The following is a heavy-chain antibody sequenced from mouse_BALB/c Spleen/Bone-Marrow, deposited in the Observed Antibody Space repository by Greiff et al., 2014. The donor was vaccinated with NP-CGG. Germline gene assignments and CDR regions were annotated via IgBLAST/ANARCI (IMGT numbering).Heavy chain of an antibody. D-gene: IGHD1-1*01. CDR1: GFNIKDTY. Sequence: VQLQQSGAELVKPGASVKLSCTASGFNIKDTYMHWVKQRPEQGLEWIGRIDPANGNTKYDPKFQGKATITADTSSNTAYPQLSSLTSEDTAVYYCARYYYGSSYFDYWGQGTTLTVSS. J-gene: IGHJ2*01. CDR3: ARYYYGSSYFDY. CDR2: IDPANGNT. V-gene: IGHV14-3*02.